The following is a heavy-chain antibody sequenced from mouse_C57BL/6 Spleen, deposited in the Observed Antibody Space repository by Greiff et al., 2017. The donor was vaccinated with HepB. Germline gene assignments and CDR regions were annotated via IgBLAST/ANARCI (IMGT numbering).Heavy chain of an antibody. V-gene: IGHV1-64*01. CDR2: IHPNSGST. CDR1: GYTFTSYW. D-gene: IGHD1-1*01. CDR3: ARSPSGMTTVVERGYFDV. J-gene: IGHJ1*03. Sequence: QVQLQQPGAELVKPGASVKLSCKASGYTFTSYWMHWVKQRPGQGLEWIGMIHPNSGSTNYNEKFKSKATLTVDKSSSTAYMQLSSLTSEDSAVYYCARSPSGMTTVVERGYFDVWGTGTTVTVSS.